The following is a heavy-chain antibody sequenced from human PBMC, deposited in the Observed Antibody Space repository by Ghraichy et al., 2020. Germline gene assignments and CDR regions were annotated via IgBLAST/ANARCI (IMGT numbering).Heavy chain of an antibody. CDR2: VWYDGSNK. CDR3: ARPPELSNGDPMEVAGGENWYFDL. V-gene: IGHV3-33*01. D-gene: IGHD4-17*01. CDR1: GFTFSSYA. J-gene: IGHJ2*01. Sequence: GGSLRLSCAASGFTFSSYAMHWVRQAPGKGLEWVAVVWYDGSNKHYADSVKGRFTISRDNSKNTLYLQMNSLRGEDTAVYYCARPPELSNGDPMEVAGGENWYFDLWGRGTLITVSS.